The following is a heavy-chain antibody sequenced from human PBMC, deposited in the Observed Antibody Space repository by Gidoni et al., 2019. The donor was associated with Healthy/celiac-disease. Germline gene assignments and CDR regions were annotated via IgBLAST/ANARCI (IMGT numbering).Heavy chain of an antibody. CDR2: ISSSGSPI. D-gene: IGHD1-7*01. Sequence: VESGGGLVQPGGSLRLSCAASGFTFSSYDMNWVRQAPGKGLEWVSYISSSGSPIYYADSVKGRFTISRDNAKNSLYLQMNSLRAEDTAVYYCARSPGWNYVPYYYYGMDGWGQGTTVTVSS. CDR3: ARSPGWNYVPYYYYGMDG. J-gene: IGHJ6*02. CDR1: GFTFSSYD. V-gene: IGHV3-48*03.